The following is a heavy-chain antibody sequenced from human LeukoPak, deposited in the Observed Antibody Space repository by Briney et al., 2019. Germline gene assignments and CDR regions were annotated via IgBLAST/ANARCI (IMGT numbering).Heavy chain of an antibody. J-gene: IGHJ3*02. CDR3: ARDSGYNAFDI. Sequence: PGGSLRLSCAASGFTFSTSWMIWVRQAPGKGLDWLGNINPDGSRINYVDSVKGRFTFSRDNAKNSLFLQMNSLRAEDTAVFYCARDSGYNAFDIWGQGTMVTVSS. D-gene: IGHD5-12*01. V-gene: IGHV3-7*01. CDR1: GFTFSTSW. CDR2: INPDGSRI.